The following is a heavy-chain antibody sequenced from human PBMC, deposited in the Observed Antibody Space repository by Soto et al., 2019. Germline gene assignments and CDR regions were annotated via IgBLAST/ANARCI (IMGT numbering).Heavy chain of an antibody. CDR2: ISGSGGST. D-gene: IGHD6-13*01. V-gene: IGHV3-23*01. J-gene: IGHJ4*02. CDR1: GFTFSNYA. Sequence: VQLLESGGGLVQPGGSLRLSCAASGFTFSNYAVTWVHQAPGKGLEWVSTISGSGGSTYYADSVKGRFTISRDNSKNTLYLQMNSLRAEDTAVYYCAKDQGSSWYEIDYWGQGTLVTVSS. CDR3: AKDQGSSWYEIDY.